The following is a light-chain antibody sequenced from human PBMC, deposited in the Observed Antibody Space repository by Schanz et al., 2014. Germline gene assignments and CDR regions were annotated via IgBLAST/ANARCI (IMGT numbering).Light chain of an antibody. J-gene: IGLJ3*02. CDR2: EVT. CDR1: SSDVGSYNR. CDR3: SSFTSSSTWV. Sequence: QSALTQPPSVSGSPGQSVTISCTGTSSDVGSYNRVSWYQQPPGTAPKLMIYEVTNRPSGVPARFSGSKSGNTASLTISGLQAEDESDYYCSSFTSSSTWVFGGGTKLT. V-gene: IGLV2-18*02.